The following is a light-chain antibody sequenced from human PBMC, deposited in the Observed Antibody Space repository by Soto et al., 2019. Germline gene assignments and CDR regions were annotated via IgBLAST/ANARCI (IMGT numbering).Light chain of an antibody. CDR1: SSDVGASNY. J-gene: IGLJ1*01. CDR3: NSYTTSSARV. CDR2: EVS. Sequence: QSALTQPASVSGSPGQSITISCTGTSSDVGASNYVSWYQQHPGKVPKLIIYEVSNRPSGVSDRFSGSRSGNTASLTISGLQAEDEGDYYCNSYTTSSARVFGTGTKVT. V-gene: IGLV2-14*01.